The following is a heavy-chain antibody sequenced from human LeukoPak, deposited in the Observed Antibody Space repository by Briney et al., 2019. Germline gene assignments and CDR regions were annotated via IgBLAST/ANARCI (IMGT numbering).Heavy chain of an antibody. Sequence: SQTLSLTCAISGDSLSSNTVAWNWLRQSPSRGLEWLGRTYYRSKWFHDYAVSVKSRININPDTSKNQFSLQLNSVTPEDTAVYYCARDNLGIGAPFDYWGQGTLVTVSS. D-gene: IGHD7-27*01. J-gene: IGHJ4*02. CDR1: GDSLSSNTVA. CDR3: ARDNLGIGAPFDY. V-gene: IGHV6-1*01. CDR2: TYYRSKWFH.